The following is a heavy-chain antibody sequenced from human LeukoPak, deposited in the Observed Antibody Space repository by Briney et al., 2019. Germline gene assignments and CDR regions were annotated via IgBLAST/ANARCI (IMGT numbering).Heavy chain of an antibody. CDR3: ARASYSYGYYYYYYMDV. Sequence: SQTLSLTCTVSGGSISSGGYYWSWIRQPPGKGLEWIGYIYHSGSTYYNPSLKSRVTISVDRSKNQFSLKLSSVTAADTAVYYCARASYSYGYYYYYYMDVWGKGTTVTVSS. D-gene: IGHD5-18*01. V-gene: IGHV4-30-2*01. CDR1: GGSISSGGYY. J-gene: IGHJ6*03. CDR2: IYHSGST.